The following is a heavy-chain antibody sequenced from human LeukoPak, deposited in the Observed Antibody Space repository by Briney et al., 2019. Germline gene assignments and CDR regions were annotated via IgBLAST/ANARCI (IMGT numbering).Heavy chain of an antibody. Sequence: GASVKVSCKASGYTFTGYYMHWVRQAPGQGLEWMGWINPNSGGTNYAQKFQGRVTMTRDTSISTAYMELSRLRSDDTAVYYCARGGSIQLWTTYYYYYMDVWGKGTTVTVSS. D-gene: IGHD5-18*01. V-gene: IGHV1-2*02. CDR3: ARGGSIQLWTTYYYYYMDV. CDR1: GYTFTGYY. CDR2: INPNSGGT. J-gene: IGHJ6*03.